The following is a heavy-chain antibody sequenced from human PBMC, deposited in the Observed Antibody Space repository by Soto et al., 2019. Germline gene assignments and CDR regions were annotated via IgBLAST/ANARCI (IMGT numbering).Heavy chain of an antibody. CDR1: GFTFSDYY. V-gene: IGHV3-11*05. J-gene: IGHJ6*02. D-gene: IGHD3-16*02. Sequence: PGGSLRLSCAASGFTFSDYYMSWIRQAPGKGLEWVSYISSSSSYTNYADSVKGRFTISRDNSKNTLYLQMNSLRAEDTAVYYCAKGRLRLGELSLWAPYYYYGMDVWGQVTTVTVS. CDR3: AKGRLRLGELSLWAPYYYYGMDV. CDR2: ISSSSSYT.